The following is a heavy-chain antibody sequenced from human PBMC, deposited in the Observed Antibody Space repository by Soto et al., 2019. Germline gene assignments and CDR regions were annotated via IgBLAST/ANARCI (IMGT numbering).Heavy chain of an antibody. CDR1: GGSISSGDYY. CDR2: IYDSGST. CDR3: ARDNGVGP. V-gene: IGHV4-30-4*01. J-gene: IGHJ5*02. Sequence: QVQLQESGPGLVKPSQTLSLTCTVSGGSISSGDYYWSWIRQPPGKGLEWIGYIYDSGSTYYNSSLKRRVNSTLDTSKNQFSLKLTSVTAADTAVYYCARDNGVGPWGQGTLVTVSS. D-gene: IGHD2-8*01.